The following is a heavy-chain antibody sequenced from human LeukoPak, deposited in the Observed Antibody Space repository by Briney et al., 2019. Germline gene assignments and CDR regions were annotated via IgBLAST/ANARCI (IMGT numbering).Heavy chain of an antibody. CDR2: IYYSGST. J-gene: IGHJ4*02. CDR1: GGSVSSGSYY. CDR3: ARVTVTTSLFDY. V-gene: IGHV4-61*01. D-gene: IGHD4-17*01. Sequence: SETLSLTCTVSGGSVSSGSYYWTWIRQPPGKGLEWIGSIYYSGSTNYNPSLKSRVTISIDTSKNQFSLKLSSVTAADTALYYCARVTVTTSLFDYWGQGTLVTVSS.